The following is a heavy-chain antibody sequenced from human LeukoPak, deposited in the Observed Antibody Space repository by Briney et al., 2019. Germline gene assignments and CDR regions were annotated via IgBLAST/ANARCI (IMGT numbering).Heavy chain of an antibody. CDR2: IYYSGST. CDR3: AREQKGVRGVMVQSFDY. J-gene: IGHJ4*02. V-gene: IGHV4-39*07. Sequence: PSETLSLTCTVSGGSISSGSYYWGWIRQPPGKGLEWIGSIYYSGSTYYNPSLKSRVTISVDTSKNQFSLKLSSVTAADTAVYYCAREQKGVRGVMVQSFDYWAREPWSPSPQ. CDR1: GGSISSGSYY. D-gene: IGHD3-10*01.